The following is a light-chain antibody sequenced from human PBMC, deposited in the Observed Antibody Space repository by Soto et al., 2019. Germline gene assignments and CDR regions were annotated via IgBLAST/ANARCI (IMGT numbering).Light chain of an antibody. CDR3: SSYTSRNTCL. CDR2: EVS. V-gene: IGLV2-14*01. CDR1: SSDIGGYNY. Sequence: QSALTQPASVSGSPGQSITISCTGTSSDIGGYNYVSWYQQYPGKAPKLMIYEVSNRPSGVSNRFSGSKSGNTASLTISGLQAEDEADYYCSSYTSRNTCLFGGGTKLTVL. J-gene: IGLJ3*02.